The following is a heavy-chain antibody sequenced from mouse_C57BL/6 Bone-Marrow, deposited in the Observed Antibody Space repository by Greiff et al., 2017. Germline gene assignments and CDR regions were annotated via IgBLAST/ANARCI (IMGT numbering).Heavy chain of an antibody. CDR1: GYTFTSYT. Sequence: QVQLQQSGAELARPGASVKMSCKASGYTFTSYTMHWVKQRPGQGLEWIGYINPSSGYTKYNQKFKDKATLTADKSSSKAYMQLGSLTSEDSAVYDCASWDALYYAMDYWGQGTSVTVSS. V-gene: IGHV1-4*01. CDR3: ASWDALYYAMDY. CDR2: INPSSGYT. D-gene: IGHD4-1*01. J-gene: IGHJ4*01.